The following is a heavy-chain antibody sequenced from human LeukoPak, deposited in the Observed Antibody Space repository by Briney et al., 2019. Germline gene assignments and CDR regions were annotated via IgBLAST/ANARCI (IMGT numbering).Heavy chain of an antibody. D-gene: IGHD5-12*01. V-gene: IGHV4-59*01. CDR1: GGSISSYY. CDR2: IYYSGST. CDR3: ARVPSGYSGYERLDY. Sequence: SETLSLTCTVSGGSISSYYWSWIRQPPGKGLEWIGYIYYSGSTNYNPSLKSRVTISVDTSKNQFSLKLSSVTAADTAVYYCARVPSGYSGYERLDYWGQGTLVTVSS. J-gene: IGHJ4*02.